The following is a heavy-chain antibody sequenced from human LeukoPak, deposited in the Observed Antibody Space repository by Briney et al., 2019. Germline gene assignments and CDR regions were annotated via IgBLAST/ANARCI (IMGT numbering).Heavy chain of an antibody. CDR2: IRYDGSNK. Sequence: GGSLRLSCAASGFTFSSYGMHWVRQAPGKGLEWVAFIRYDGSNKYYADSVKGRFTISRDNSKNTLYLQMNSLRAEDTAVYYRARYYYGSGSYLPSLAFDIWGQGTMVTVSS. J-gene: IGHJ3*02. CDR1: GFTFSSYG. V-gene: IGHV3-30*02. D-gene: IGHD3-10*01. CDR3: ARYYYGSGSYLPSLAFDI.